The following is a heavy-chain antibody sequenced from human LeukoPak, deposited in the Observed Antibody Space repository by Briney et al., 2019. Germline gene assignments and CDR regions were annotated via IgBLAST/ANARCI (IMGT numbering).Heavy chain of an antibody. CDR3: ARDAGALDI. J-gene: IGHJ3*02. V-gene: IGHV1-2*06. CDR1: GYTFTGYY. Sequence: ASVKVSCKASGYTFTGYYMHWVRQAPGQGVEWMGRINTNSGGTNHAQKFQGRVTMATDTSITTAYMELSRLRSDDTAVYYCARDAGALDIWGQGTMVTVSS. CDR2: INTNSGGT.